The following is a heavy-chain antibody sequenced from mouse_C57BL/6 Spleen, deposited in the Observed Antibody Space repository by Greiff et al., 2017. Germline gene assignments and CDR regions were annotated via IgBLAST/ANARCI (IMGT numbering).Heavy chain of an antibody. J-gene: IGHJ1*03. D-gene: IGHD1-1*01. CDR2: ISSGSNTI. V-gene: IGHV5-17*01. CDR3: ARTGYYGTGYFDV. CDR1: GFTFSDYG. Sequence: EVMLVESGGGLVKPGGSLKLSCAASGFTFSDYGMHWVRQAPEKGLEWVAYISSGSNTIYYADTVTGRFTISRDNAKNTLFLQMTSLRSEDTAMCDCARTGYYGTGYFDVWGTGTTVTVSS.